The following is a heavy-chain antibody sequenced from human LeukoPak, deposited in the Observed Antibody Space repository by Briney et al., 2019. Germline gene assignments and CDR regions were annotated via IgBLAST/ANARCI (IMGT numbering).Heavy chain of an antibody. V-gene: IGHV1-8*01. CDR1: GYTFTTYD. D-gene: IGHD2-21*01. CDR3: ARVAGNCGGDCYRLVY. Sequence: ASVKVSCKASGYTFTTYDIHWVRQATGQGLEWVAWMNPNSGNTGYAQKFQGRVTMTRNTSISTAYMELSSLRSEDTAVYYCARVAGNCGGDCYRLVYWGQGTLVTVAS. CDR2: MNPNSGNT. J-gene: IGHJ4*02.